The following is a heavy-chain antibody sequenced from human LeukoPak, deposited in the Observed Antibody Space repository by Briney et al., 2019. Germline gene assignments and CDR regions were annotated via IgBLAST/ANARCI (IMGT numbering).Heavy chain of an antibody. V-gene: IGHV4-30-2*01. CDR1: GGSISSGGYY. CDR2: IYHSGST. Sequence: PSETLSLTCTVSGGSISSGGYYWSWIRQPPGKGLEWIGYIYHSGSTYYNPSLKSRVTISVDRSKNQFSLKLSSVTAADTAVYYCASVQLERRHSRDYYYMDVWGKGTTVAVSS. CDR3: ASVQLERRHSRDYYYMDV. J-gene: IGHJ6*03. D-gene: IGHD1-1*01.